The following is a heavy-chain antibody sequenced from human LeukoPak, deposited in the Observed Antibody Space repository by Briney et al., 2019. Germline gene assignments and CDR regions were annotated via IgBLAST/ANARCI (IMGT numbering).Heavy chain of an antibody. CDR2: IYYSGIT. Sequence: SETLSLTCTVSGGSISSSSYYWGWIRQPPGKGLEWIGSIYYSGITYYNPSLKSRVTISVDTSKNQFSLKLSSVTAADTAVYYCARSGSYSFWFDLWGQGTLVTVSS. J-gene: IGHJ5*02. CDR3: ARSGSYSFWFDL. D-gene: IGHD1-26*01. CDR1: GGSISSSSYY. V-gene: IGHV4-39*01.